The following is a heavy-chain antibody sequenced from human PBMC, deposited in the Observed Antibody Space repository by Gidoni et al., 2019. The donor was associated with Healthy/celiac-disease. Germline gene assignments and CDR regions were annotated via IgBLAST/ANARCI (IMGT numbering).Heavy chain of an antibody. CDR1: GCSVSSGSYY. D-gene: IGHD3-22*01. J-gene: IGHJ4*02. Sequence: QVQLQESGPGLVKPSETLSLTCTVSGCSVSSGSYYWSWIRQPPGKGLEWIGYIYYSGSTNYNPSLKSRVTISVDTSKNQFSLKLSSVTAADTAVYYCATELYYYDSSGYYGAYFDYWGQGTLVTVSS. CDR2: IYYSGST. V-gene: IGHV4-61*01. CDR3: ATELYYYDSSGYYGAYFDY.